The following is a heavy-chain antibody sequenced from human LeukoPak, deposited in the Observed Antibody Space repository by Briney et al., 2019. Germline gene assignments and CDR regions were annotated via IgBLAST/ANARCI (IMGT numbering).Heavy chain of an antibody. J-gene: IGHJ5*02. Sequence: SETLSLTCTVSGGSISSSSYYWGWIRQPPGKGLEWIGSIYYSGSTYDNPSLKSRVTISVDTSKNQFSLKLSSVTAADTAVYYCARDRGYDILTGYYGDNWFDPWGQGTLVTVSS. D-gene: IGHD3-9*01. CDR1: GGSISSSSYY. CDR3: ARDRGYDILTGYYGDNWFDP. V-gene: IGHV4-39*07. CDR2: IYYSGST.